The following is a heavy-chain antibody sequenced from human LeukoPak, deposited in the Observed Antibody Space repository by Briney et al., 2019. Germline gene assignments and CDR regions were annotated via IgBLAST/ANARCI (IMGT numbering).Heavy chain of an antibody. J-gene: IGHJ6*03. D-gene: IGHD6-6*01. CDR2: ISGSGGST. CDR3: AKGGAARPWDYYYYMDV. CDR1: GFTFSSYA. V-gene: IGHV3-23*01. Sequence: GGSLRLSCAASGFTFSSYAMSWVRQAPGKGLGWVSAISGSGGSTYYADSVKGRFTISRDNSKNTLYLQMNSLRAEDTAVYYCAKGGAARPWDYYYYMDVWGKGTTVTVSS.